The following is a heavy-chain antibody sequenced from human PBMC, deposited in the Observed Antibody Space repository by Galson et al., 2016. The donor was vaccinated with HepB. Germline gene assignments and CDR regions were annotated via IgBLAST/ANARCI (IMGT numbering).Heavy chain of an antibody. J-gene: IGHJ4*02. CDR2: NSRENNRI. D-gene: IGHD3-9*01. CDR3: VRDHDWAFDY. V-gene: IGHV3-48*01. CDR1: GFTFSDYA. Sequence: SLRLSCAASGFTFSDYAMNWVRQAPGKGLEWISHNSRENNRIDYADSVKGRFTVSRDNGKNSLHLQMNSLRAEDTAVYYCVRDHDWAFDYWGQGLLVTVSS.